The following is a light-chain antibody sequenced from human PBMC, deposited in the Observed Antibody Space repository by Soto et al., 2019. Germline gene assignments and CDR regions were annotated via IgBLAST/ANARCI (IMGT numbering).Light chain of an antibody. CDR3: QQYYGLPPLT. V-gene: IGKV1-33*01. CDR2: HAS. Sequence: DIQMTQSPSSLSASIGDRVTITCQASQNITNNLSWYQQKPGKAPNLLIYHASKLAKGVTSRFSGSGSGTDFSFIITSLQREDLATYYCQQYYGLPPLTFGQRTRLEIK. CDR1: QNITNN. J-gene: IGKJ5*01.